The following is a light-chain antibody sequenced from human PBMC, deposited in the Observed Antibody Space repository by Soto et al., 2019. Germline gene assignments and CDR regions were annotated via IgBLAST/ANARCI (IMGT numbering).Light chain of an antibody. CDR3: QQRSNWSRWT. CDR2: DAS. CDR1: QSVSSY. V-gene: IGKV3-11*01. Sequence: EIVLTQSPATLSLSPGERATLSCRASQSVSSYLAWYQQKPGQAPRLLIFDASNRASGIPAGFSGRGTGTEFTLTIRRIEPTDFAVDCCQQRSNWSRWTFGRGTKVEIK. J-gene: IGKJ1*01.